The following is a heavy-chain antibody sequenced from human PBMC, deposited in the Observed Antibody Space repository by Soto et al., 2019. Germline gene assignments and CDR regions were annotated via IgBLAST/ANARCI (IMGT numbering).Heavy chain of an antibody. V-gene: IGHV3-23*01. J-gene: IGHJ6*03. CDR3: AGGYYDILTGYYRYYYMDV. Sequence: EVQLLESGGGLVQPGGSLRLSCAASGFTFSSYAMSWVRQAPGKGLEWVSAISGSGGSTYYADSVKGRFTISRDNSKNTLYLQMNSLRAEDTAVYYCAGGYYDILTGYYRYYYMDVWGKGTTVTVSS. CDR2: ISGSGGST. D-gene: IGHD3-9*01. CDR1: GFTFSSYA.